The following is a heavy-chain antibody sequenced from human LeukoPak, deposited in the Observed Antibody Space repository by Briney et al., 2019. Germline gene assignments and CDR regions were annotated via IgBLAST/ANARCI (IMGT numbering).Heavy chain of an antibody. D-gene: IGHD2-21*02. V-gene: IGHV3-23*01. CDR2: ISGSGGST. J-gene: IGHJ6*02. CDR3: AKDYCGGDCWGMDV. Sequence: GGSLRLSCAASGFTFSSYAMSWVRQAPGKGLEWVSAISGSGGSTYYADSVKGRFTISRDNAKNSLYLQMNSLRAEDTALYYCAKDYCGGDCWGMDVWGQGTTVTVSS. CDR1: GFTFSSYA.